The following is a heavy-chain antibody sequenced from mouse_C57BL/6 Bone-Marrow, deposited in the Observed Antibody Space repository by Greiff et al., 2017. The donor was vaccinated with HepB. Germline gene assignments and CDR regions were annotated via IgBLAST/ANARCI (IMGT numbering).Heavy chain of an antibody. V-gene: IGHV1-81*01. CDR2: IYPRSGNT. J-gene: IGHJ4*01. CDR1: GYTFTSYG. CDR3: ARSITTVVAGAMDY. D-gene: IGHD1-1*01. Sequence: LVESGAELARPGASVKLSCKASGYTFTSYGISWVKQRTGQGLEWIGEIYPRSGNTYYNEKFKSKATLTVDKPSSTAYMQLSSLTSEDSAVYYCARSITTVVAGAMDYWGQGTSVTVSS.